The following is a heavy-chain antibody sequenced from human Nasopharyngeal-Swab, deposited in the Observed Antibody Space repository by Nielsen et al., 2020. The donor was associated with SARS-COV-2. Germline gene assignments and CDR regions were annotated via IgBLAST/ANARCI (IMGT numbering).Heavy chain of an antibody. CDR1: GFTFSSYW. CDR2: IKQDGSEK. J-gene: IGHJ3*02. CDR3: ARGPGGDYYDSSGYYVDAFDI. Sequence: GGSLRLSCAASGFTFSSYWMNWVRQAPGKGLEWVANIKQDGSEKPYVDSVRGRFTISRDNAKNSVYLQMNSLRAEDTAVYYCARGPGGDYYDSSGYYVDAFDIWGQGAMVTVSS. V-gene: IGHV3-7*02. D-gene: IGHD3-22*01.